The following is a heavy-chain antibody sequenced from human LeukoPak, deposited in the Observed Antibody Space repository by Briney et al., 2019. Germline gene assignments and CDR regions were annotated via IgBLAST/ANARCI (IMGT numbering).Heavy chain of an antibody. Sequence: GGSLRLSCAASGFTFISYAMSWVRQAPGKGLEWVSAISGSAGGTYYADSVKGRFSISRDNSKSTLYLQLNSLRAEDTAVYYCAKDRALYSGTPRDLGYWGQGALVTVSS. V-gene: IGHV3-23*01. CDR2: ISGSAGGT. D-gene: IGHD1-26*01. CDR3: AKDRALYSGTPRDLGY. CDR1: GFTFISYA. J-gene: IGHJ4*02.